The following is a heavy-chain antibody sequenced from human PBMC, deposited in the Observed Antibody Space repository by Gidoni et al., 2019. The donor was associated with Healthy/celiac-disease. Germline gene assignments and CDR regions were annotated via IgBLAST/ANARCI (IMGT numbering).Heavy chain of an antibody. CDR2: ISGSGGST. Sequence: EVQLLESGGGLVQPGGSLRLSCAASGSTSSSYAMSWVRQAPGKGLEWVSAISGSGGSTYYADSVKGRFTISRDNSKNTLYLQMNSLRAEDTAVYYCAKDRAVGATRESYWGQGTLVTVSS. J-gene: IGHJ4*02. V-gene: IGHV3-23*01. CDR3: AKDRAVGATRESY. D-gene: IGHD1-26*01. CDR1: GSTSSSYA.